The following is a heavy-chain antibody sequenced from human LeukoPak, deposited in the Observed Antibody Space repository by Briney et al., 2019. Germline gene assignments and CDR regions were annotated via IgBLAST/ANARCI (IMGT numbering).Heavy chain of an antibody. D-gene: IGHD6-13*01. CDR3: TTVDSYKIAAAAWSDY. CDR1: GFTFSNAW. J-gene: IGHJ4*02. V-gene: IGHV3-15*01. CDR2: IKSKTDGGTT. Sequence: PGGSLRLSCAASGFTFSNAWMSWVRQAPGNGLEWVGRIKSKTDGGTTDYAAPVKGRFTISRDDSKNTLYLQMNSLKTEDTAVYYCTTVDSYKIAAAAWSDYWGQGTLVTVSS.